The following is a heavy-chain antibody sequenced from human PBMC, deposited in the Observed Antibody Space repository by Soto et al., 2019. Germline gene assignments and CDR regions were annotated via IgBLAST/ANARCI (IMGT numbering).Heavy chain of an antibody. V-gene: IGHV3-74*01. CDR2: INSDGSIT. CDR1: GFTFSNYW. D-gene: IGHD3-22*01. CDR3: AKARDYYDSSGYWD. Sequence: GGSLRLSCTASGFTFSNYWMHWVRQAPGKGLVWVSRINSDGSITSYADSVKGRFTISRDNSKNTLYLQMNSLRAEDTAVYYCAKARDYYDSSGYWDWGQGTLVTVSS. J-gene: IGHJ4*02.